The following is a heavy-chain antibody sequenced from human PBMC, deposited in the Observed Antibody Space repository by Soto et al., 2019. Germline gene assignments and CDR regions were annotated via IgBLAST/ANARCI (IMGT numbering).Heavy chain of an antibody. V-gene: IGHV3-30*18. D-gene: IGHD5-18*01. J-gene: IGHJ4*02. Sequence: QVQLVESGGGVVQPGRSLRLSCAASGFTFSSYGMHWVRQAPGKGLEWVAVISYDGSNKYYADSVKGRFTISRDNPKNTLYLQMNSLRAEDTAVYYCAKTHTAMVNFDYWGQGTLVTVSS. CDR1: GFTFSSYG. CDR3: AKTHTAMVNFDY. CDR2: ISYDGSNK.